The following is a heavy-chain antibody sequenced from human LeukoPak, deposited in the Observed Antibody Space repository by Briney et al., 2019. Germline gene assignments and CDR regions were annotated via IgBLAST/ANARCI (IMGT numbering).Heavy chain of an antibody. D-gene: IGHD1-20*01. CDR1: GFTFSSYG. CDR2: ISWNSGSI. CDR3: AKVRYRYNWNDVEFDY. V-gene: IGHV3-9*01. J-gene: IGHJ4*02. Sequence: GGSLRLSCAASGFTFSSYGMHWVRQAPGKGLEWVSGISWNSGSIGYADSVKGRFTISRDNAKNSLYLQMNSLRAEDTALYYCAKVRYRYNWNDVEFDYWGQGTLVTVSS.